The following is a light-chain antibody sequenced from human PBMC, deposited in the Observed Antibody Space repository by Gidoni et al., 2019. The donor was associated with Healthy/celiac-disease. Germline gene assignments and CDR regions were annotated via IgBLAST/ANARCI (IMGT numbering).Light chain of an antibody. CDR2: WAS. Sequence: IGMTQSPDSGAVSLGERATINCKSSQSVLYSSNNMNYLAWYQQKPGPPPKLLIYWASTRESGVPDRFSGSGSGTDFTLTISSLQAEDVAVYYCQQYYSTPLTFGGGTKVEIK. J-gene: IGKJ4*01. CDR1: QSVLYSSNNMNY. CDR3: QQYYSTPLT. V-gene: IGKV4-1*01.